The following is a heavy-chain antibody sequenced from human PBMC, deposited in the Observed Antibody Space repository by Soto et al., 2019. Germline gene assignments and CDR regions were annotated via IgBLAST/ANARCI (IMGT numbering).Heavy chain of an antibody. CDR3: ARGVSAGVDY. D-gene: IGHD1-26*01. CDR1: GYRFTSLD. J-gene: IGHJ4*02. V-gene: IGHV1-8*01. CDR2: MQPSTGRT. Sequence: XSVKVSCTASGYRFTSLDINWVRQTAGQGLEWMGWMQPSTGRTGYAQKFQGRVTMTRDTSINTAYMELTTLTSDDTAFYYCARGVSAGVDYWGQGTLVTVSS.